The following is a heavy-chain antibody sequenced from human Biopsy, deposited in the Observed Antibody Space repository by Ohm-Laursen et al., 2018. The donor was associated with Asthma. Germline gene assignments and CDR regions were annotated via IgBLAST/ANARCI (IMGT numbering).Heavy chain of an antibody. D-gene: IGHD7-27*01. CDR3: SRDTLGYYFDI. CDR2: ISWNSRSI. Sequence: RSLRLSCAASGLNFEDYVMHWVRQAPGKGLEWVSGISWNSRSIGYGDSVKGRFTISRDNSKSMLFLQMNSLRPADTAVYYCSRDTLGYYFDIWGRGTLVTVSS. CDR1: GLNFEDYV. V-gene: IGHV3-9*01. J-gene: IGHJ4*02.